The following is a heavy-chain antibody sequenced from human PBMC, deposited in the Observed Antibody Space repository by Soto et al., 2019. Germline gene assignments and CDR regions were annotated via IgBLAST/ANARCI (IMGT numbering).Heavy chain of an antibody. V-gene: IGHV3-11*01. CDR1: GFTFSDYY. J-gene: IGHJ6*03. Sequence: GGSLRLSCAASGFTFSDYYMSWIRQAPGKGLEWVSYISSSGSTIYYADSVKGRFTISRDNAKNSLYLQMNSLRAEDTAVYYCARYYDILIGYYPSKFGYYYYMDVWGKGTTVTVSS. D-gene: IGHD3-9*01. CDR2: ISSSGSTI. CDR3: ARYYDILIGYYPSKFGYYYYMDV.